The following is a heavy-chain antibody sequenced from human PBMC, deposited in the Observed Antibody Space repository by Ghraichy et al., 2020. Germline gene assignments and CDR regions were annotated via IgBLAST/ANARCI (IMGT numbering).Heavy chain of an antibody. D-gene: IGHD3-22*01. V-gene: IGHV3-21*01. Sequence: GGSLRLSCGFSGITFSDYSMNWVRQSPGKGLEWISSISTRSTYTYYADSVKGRFTISRDNAKNSLFLQMHGLRVEDTAVYYCASSPTYYYDSSGSLANDHWVHRTLVAVTS. J-gene: IGHJ5*02. CDR3: ASSPTYYYDSSGSLANDH. CDR1: GITFSDYS. CDR2: ISTRSTYT.